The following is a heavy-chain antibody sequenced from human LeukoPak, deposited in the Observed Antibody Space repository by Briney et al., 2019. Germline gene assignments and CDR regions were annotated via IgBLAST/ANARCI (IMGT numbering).Heavy chain of an antibody. J-gene: IGHJ4*02. CDR3: ARDPVGVAGYFDY. CDR1: GFTFSSYW. Sequence: GESLKISCAASGFTFSSYWMSWVRQAPGKGLEWVANIKQDGSEKYYVDSVKGRFTISRDNAKNSLYLQMNSLRAEDTAVYYCARDPVGVAGYFDYWGQGTLVTVSS. CDR2: IKQDGSEK. D-gene: IGHD6-19*01. V-gene: IGHV3-7*01.